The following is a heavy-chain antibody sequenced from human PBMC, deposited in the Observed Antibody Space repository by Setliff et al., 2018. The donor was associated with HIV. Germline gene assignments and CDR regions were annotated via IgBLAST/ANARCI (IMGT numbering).Heavy chain of an antibody. CDR1: GGFISSGSYY. J-gene: IGHJ3*02. Sequence: PSETLSLTCTVSGGFISSGSYYWSWMRQPAGKGLEWIGHIYTSGSAAYYSPSLQSRSTISIDTSKNQFSLRLTSVTAADTAIYYCAREVDVLTTSDAFDIWGRGTMVTVSS. V-gene: IGHV4-61*09. CDR3: AREVDVLTTSDAFDI. CDR2: IYTSGSAA. D-gene: IGHD2-21*02.